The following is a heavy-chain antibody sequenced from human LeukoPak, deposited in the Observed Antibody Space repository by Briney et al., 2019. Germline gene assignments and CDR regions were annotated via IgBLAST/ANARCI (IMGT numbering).Heavy chain of an antibody. CDR3: ARESAGFYYFDY. D-gene: IGHD6-13*01. CDR1: GGSISSGDYY. CDR2: IYYSGST. Sequence: SQTLSLTCTVSGGSISSGDYYWSWIRQPPGKGLEWIGSIYYSGSTYYNPSLKSRVTISVDTSKNQFSLKLSSVTAADTAVYYCARESAGFYYFDYWGQGTLVTVSS. J-gene: IGHJ4*02. V-gene: IGHV4-39*07.